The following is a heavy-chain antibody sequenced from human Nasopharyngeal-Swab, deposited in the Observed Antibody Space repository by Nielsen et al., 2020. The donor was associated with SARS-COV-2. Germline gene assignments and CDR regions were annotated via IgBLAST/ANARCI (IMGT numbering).Heavy chain of an antibody. CDR2: IKYDGSEK. D-gene: IGHD3-10*01. J-gene: IGHJ5*02. Sequence: GGSLRLSCAASGFTVSSSWMHWVCQAPEKGLEWVADIKYDGSEKYYVDSVKGRLTISRDNAKKSLYLQVNSLRAEDMTVYYRVRGPYYYGSGFNWFDTWGQGTLVPVSS. V-gene: IGHV3-52*01. CDR3: VRGPYYYGSGFNWFDT. CDR1: GFTVSSSW.